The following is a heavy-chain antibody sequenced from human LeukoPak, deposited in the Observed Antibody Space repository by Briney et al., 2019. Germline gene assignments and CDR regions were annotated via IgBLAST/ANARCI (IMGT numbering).Heavy chain of an antibody. Sequence: GGSLRLSCAASGFTFSSFWMSWVRQAPGKGLEWVANIKQDGSEKYYVDSAKGRFTISRDNAKNSLYLQMNSLRAEDTAVYYCARDATAMAQGAFDIWGQGTMVTVSS. D-gene: IGHD5-18*01. CDR2: IKQDGSEK. CDR3: ARDATAMAQGAFDI. J-gene: IGHJ3*02. CDR1: GFTFSSFW. V-gene: IGHV3-7*01.